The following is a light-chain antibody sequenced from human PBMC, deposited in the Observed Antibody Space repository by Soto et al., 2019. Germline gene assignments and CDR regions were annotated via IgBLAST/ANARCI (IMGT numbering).Light chain of an antibody. J-gene: IGKJ4*01. Sequence: DLQMTQSPSSLSASAGDRVTITCQASQAINNHLNWYQQKAGRAPKLLINDASNLETGVPSRFSGSGSGTDFTLTISGLQPEDIATCYCQQYVNALTFGGGTKVEIK. CDR3: QQYVNALT. CDR1: QAINNH. CDR2: DAS. V-gene: IGKV1-33*01.